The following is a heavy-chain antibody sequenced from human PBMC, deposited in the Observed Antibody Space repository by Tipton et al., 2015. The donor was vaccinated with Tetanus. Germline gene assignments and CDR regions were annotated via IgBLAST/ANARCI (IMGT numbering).Heavy chain of an antibody. D-gene: IGHD3-22*01. CDR3: ARDRGDYIYYGMDV. CDR1: GYTFTGYY. CDR2: NDPNSGGT. V-gene: IGHV1-2*02. J-gene: IGHJ6*02. Sequence: VQLVQSGAEVKKPGASVKVSCKASGYTFTGYYIYWVRQAPGQGLEWMGWNDPNSGGTVYAQKFQGRVTMTRDTSISTAYMELRSLRSDDTAVYYCARDRGDYIYYGMDVWGPGTTVTVS.